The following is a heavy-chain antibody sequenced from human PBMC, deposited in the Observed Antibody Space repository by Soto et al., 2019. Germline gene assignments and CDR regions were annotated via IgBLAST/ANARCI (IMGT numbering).Heavy chain of an antibody. J-gene: IGHJ4*02. CDR1: GYAFTGYY. CDR2: INPNSGDT. V-gene: IGHV1-2*02. D-gene: IGHD5-18*01. Sequence: ASVKVSCKSSGYAFTGYYIHWVRQAPGQGLEWMGWINPNSGDTNYAQKFQGRVTMTRDTSFSTAYMELSSLRSDDTAVYYCATRYSYVHFWGEGTLLTVYS. CDR3: ATRYSYVHF.